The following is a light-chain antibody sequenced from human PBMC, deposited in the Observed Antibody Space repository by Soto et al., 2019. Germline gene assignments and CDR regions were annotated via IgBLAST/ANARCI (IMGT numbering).Light chain of an antibody. J-gene: IGKJ3*01. V-gene: IGKV1-33*01. Sequence: DIQMTQSPSSLSASVGDRVTITCQASQDISKYLNWYQQKPGKAPKLLIYDPSNLETGVPSRFSGSGSGTAFTFTISSLQPEDVATYYCQQYDSLPPLFTFGPGTKVDIK. CDR2: DPS. CDR1: QDISKY. CDR3: QQYDSLPPLFT.